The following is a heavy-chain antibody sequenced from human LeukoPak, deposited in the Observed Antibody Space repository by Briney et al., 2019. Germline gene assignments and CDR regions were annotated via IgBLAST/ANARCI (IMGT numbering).Heavy chain of an antibody. V-gene: IGHV3-21*01. D-gene: IGHD4-11*01. J-gene: IGHJ6*02. CDR3: AREATTVTTLRGDYYYGMDV. Sequence: PGGSLRLSCAASGFTFSSYSMNWVRQAPGKGLEWVSSISSSSSYTYYADSVKGRFTISRDNAKNSLYLQMNSLRAEDTAVYYCAREATTVTTLRGDYYYGMDVWGQGTTVTVSS. CDR2: ISSSSSYT. CDR1: GFTFSSYS.